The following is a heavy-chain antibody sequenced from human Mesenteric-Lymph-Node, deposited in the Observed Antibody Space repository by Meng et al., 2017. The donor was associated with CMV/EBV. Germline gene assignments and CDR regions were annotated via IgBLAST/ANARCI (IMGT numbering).Heavy chain of an antibody. D-gene: IGHD3-22*01. CDR2: VHHSGTT. CDR1: GDSIRNSTYY. V-gene: IGHV4-39*01. Sequence: QFPLQESGPGLVNPSETLSLSCIVSGDSIRNSTYYWTWIRQPPGKGLEWIGSVHHSGTTYYNPSLKGRLTISVDTSANLFSLRLTTVTAADTATYYCARRGNYDSDYSEYWGQGTLVTVSS. CDR3: ARRGNYDSDYSEY. J-gene: IGHJ4*02.